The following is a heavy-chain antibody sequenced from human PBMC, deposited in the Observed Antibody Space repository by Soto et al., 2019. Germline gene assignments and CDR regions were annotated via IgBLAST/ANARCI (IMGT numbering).Heavy chain of an antibody. Sequence: ASVKVSCKASGGTFSSYAISWVRQAPGQGLEWMGGIIPIFGTANYAQKFQGRVTITADESTSTAYMELSSLRSEDTAVYYCGRALVGRLYYYYYGMDVWGQGTTITVS. CDR3: GRALVGRLYYYYYGMDV. V-gene: IGHV1-69*13. CDR2: IIPIFGTA. CDR1: GGTFSSYA. J-gene: IGHJ6*02. D-gene: IGHD6-13*01.